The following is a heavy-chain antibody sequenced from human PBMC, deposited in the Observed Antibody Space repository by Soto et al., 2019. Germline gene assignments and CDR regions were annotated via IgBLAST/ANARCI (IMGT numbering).Heavy chain of an antibody. CDR2: ISYDGSNK. CDR3: AKVPAAAGMGWFDP. V-gene: IGHV3-30*18. Sequence: QVQLVESGGGVVQPGRSLRLSCAASGFTFSSYGMHWVRQAPGKGLEWVAVISYDGSNKYYADSVKGRFTISRDNSKNALYLEMNSLRAEDTAVYYCAKVPAAAGMGWFDPWGQGTLVTVSS. J-gene: IGHJ5*02. D-gene: IGHD6-13*01. CDR1: GFTFSSYG.